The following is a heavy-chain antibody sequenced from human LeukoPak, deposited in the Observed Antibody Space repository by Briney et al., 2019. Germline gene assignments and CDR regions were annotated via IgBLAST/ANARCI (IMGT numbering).Heavy chain of an antibody. V-gene: IGHV3-11*01. Sequence: GGSLRLSCAASGFTFSHHYMSWIRQAPGKGLEWVSYIRGSGDEIYYGDSVKGRFTISRDNARNSVFLQMNSLRVEDTGVYYCSRGHYGMDVWGQGTTDTVSS. CDR1: GFTFSHHY. CDR2: IRGSGDEI. CDR3: SRGHYGMDV. J-gene: IGHJ6*02.